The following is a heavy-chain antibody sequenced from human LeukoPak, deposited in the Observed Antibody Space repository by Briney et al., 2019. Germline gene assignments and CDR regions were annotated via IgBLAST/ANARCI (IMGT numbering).Heavy chain of an antibody. Sequence: PGGSLRLSCAASGFTFINYAMTWVHQAPGKGLEWVSAISGSGDSTFNADSVKGRFTISRDNSKNTLYLQMNSLRAEDTALYYCATSTVAKYDYWGQGTLVAGSS. CDR3: ATSTVAKYDY. CDR2: ISGSGDST. D-gene: IGHD4-11*01. V-gene: IGHV3-23*01. CDR1: GFTFINYA. J-gene: IGHJ4*02.